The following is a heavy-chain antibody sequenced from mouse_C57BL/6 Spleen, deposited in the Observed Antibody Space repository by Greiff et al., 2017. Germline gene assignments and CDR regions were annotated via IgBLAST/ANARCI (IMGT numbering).Heavy chain of an antibody. J-gene: IGHJ2*01. D-gene: IGHD1-1*01. CDR1: GYTFTDYN. CDR3: ARSRFYYGSSYVDYFDY. V-gene: IGHV1-18*01. CDR2: INPNNGGT. Sequence: VQLQQSGPELVKPGASVKIPCKASGYTFTDYNMDWVKQSHGKSLEWIGDINPNNGGTIYNQKFKGKATLTVDKSSSTAYMELRSLTSEDTAVYYCARSRFYYGSSYVDYFDYWGQGTTLTVSS.